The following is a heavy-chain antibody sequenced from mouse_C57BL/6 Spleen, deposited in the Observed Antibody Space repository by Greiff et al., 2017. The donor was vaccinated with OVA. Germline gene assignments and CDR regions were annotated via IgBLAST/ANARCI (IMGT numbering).Heavy chain of an antibody. CDR1: GFTFSDYG. Sequence: EVKLMESGGGLVKPGGSLKLSCAASGFTFSDYGIHWVRQAPEKGLEWVAYISSGSSTIYYADTVKGRFTISRDNAKNTLFLQMTSLRSEDTAMYYCARGDYFDYWGQGTTLTVSS. CDR2: ISSGSSTI. V-gene: IGHV5-17*01. J-gene: IGHJ2*01. CDR3: ARGDYFDY.